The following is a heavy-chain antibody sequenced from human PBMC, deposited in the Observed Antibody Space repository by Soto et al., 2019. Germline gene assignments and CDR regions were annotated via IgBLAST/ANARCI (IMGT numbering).Heavy chain of an antibody. CDR3: AREVERSGWYYFYY. CDR2: ISAYNGNT. V-gene: IGHV1-18*01. J-gene: IGHJ4*02. Sequence: ASVKVACKASGDTFTSYGTSWVRQAPGQGLEWMGWISAYNGNTNYAQKLQGRVTMPTDTSTSTAYMELRSLGSEDTGVYYCAREVERSGWYYFYYWGQETLVTVTS. CDR1: GDTFTSYG. D-gene: IGHD6-19*01.